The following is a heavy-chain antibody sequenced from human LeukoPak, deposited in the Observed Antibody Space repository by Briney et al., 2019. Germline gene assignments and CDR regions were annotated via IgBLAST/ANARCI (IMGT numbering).Heavy chain of an antibody. CDR1: GFTFSSYA. CDR2: IRYDGSNK. D-gene: IGHD4-23*01. V-gene: IGHV3-30*02. Sequence: GGSPRLSCAASGFTFSSYAMSWVRQAPGKGLEWVAFIRYDGSNKYYADSVKGRFTISRDNSKNTLYLQMSSLRAEDTAVYYCAKLNSYYFDYWGQGTLVTVSS. J-gene: IGHJ4*02. CDR3: AKLNSYYFDY.